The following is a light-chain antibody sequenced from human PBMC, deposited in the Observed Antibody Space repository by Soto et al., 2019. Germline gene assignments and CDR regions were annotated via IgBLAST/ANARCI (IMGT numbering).Light chain of an antibody. J-gene: IGLJ2*01. CDR3: SSYTRSSTHVV. CDR1: SSDVGGYNY. V-gene: IGLV2-14*01. CDR2: EVS. Sequence: QSALTQPASVSGSPGQSITISCTGTSSDVGGYNYVSWYQQHPGKAPKLMIYEVSNRPSGVSNRFSGSKSGNTASLTISGLQAEDEAAYYCSSYTRSSTHVVFGGGTKLTVL.